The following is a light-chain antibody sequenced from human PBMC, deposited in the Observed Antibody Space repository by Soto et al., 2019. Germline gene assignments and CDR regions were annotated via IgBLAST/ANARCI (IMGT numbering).Light chain of an antibody. CDR1: SSDVGGYSY. J-gene: IGLJ2*01. Sequence: QSALTQPASVSGSPGQSITISCTGTSSDVGGYSYVSWYQQHPGKVPKLIIYEVSHRPSGVSSRFSGSKSGNTASLTISGLQADDEADYYCGSYRTGSTLVVFGGGTKVTVL. CDR3: GSYRTGSTLVV. CDR2: EVS. V-gene: IGLV2-14*01.